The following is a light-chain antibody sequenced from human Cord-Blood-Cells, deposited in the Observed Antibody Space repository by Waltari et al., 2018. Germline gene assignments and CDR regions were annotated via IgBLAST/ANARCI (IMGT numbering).Light chain of an antibody. J-gene: IGKJ2*01. CDR3: LQHKSDPYT. CDR1: QGISNY. Sequence: EIQMTQSPSAMSASVGDRVTITCRASQGISNYLAWFQQKPGKVPKRLIYAASSLQSGVPSMFSVSGSVTDFTLTISSQQPEDLATYYGLQHKSDPYTCGQGTKLASK. V-gene: IGKV1-17*03. CDR2: AAS.